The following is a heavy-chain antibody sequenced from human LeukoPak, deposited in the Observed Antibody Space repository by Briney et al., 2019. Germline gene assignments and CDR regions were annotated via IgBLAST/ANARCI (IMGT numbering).Heavy chain of an antibody. CDR2: IYYSGST. CDR3: ARKKPFDI. CDR1: GGSISSYY. Sequence: PSETLSLTSTVSGGSISSYYWSWIRQPPGKGLEWIGYIYYSGSTNYNPSLKSRVTISVDTSKNQFSLKLSSVTAADTAVYHCARKKPFDIWGQGTMVTVSS. J-gene: IGHJ3*02. V-gene: IGHV4-59*12.